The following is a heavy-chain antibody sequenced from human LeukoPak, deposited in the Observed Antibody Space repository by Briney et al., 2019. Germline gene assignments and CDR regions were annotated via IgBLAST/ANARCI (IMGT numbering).Heavy chain of an antibody. CDR3: AAGDYVWGSYNFDY. V-gene: IGHV1-58*02. J-gene: IGHJ4*02. D-gene: IGHD3-16*01. CDR2: IVVGSGNT. CDR1: GFTFTSSA. Sequence: ASVKVSCKASGFTFTSSAMQWVRQARGQRLEWIGWIVVGSGNTNYAQKFQERVTITRDMSTSTAYMELSSLRSEDTAVYYCAAGDYVWGSYNFDYWGQGTLVTVSS.